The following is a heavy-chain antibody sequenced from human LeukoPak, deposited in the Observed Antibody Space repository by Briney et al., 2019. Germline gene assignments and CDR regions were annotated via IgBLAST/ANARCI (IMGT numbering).Heavy chain of an antibody. CDR2: IYYRGRT. J-gene: IGHJ4*02. Sequence: SETLSLTCSVSNASIISSIYYWGWIRQPPGKGLEWIGSIYYRGRTYYNPSLKIRVTIPADTSKNQFSLNLNSVTASDTAVYYCARQKVLDDNYDSSGYYVDQWGQGSLVTVSS. CDR3: ARQKVLDDNYDSSGYYVDQ. V-gene: IGHV4-39*01. D-gene: IGHD3-22*01. CDR1: NASIISSIYY.